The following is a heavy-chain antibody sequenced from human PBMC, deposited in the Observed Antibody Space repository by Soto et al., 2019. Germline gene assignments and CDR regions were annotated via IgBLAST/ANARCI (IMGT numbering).Heavy chain of an antibody. D-gene: IGHD1-26*01. Sequence: ASVNVSCKVSGYTLTELSMHWVRQAPGKGLEWMGGFDPEDGETIYEQKFQGRVTMTEDTSTDTAYMELSSLRSEDTAFYYCATVVGTYLDFWDQGTLVTVSS. CDR3: ATVVGTYLDF. CDR2: FDPEDGET. V-gene: IGHV1-24*01. CDR1: GYTLTELS. J-gene: IGHJ4*02.